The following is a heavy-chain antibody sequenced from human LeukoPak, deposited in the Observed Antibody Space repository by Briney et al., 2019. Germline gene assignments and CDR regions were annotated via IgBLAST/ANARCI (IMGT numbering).Heavy chain of an antibody. CDR3: AREALVSRLGELSPWNY. CDR1: GYTFTGYY. V-gene: IGHV1-2*06. D-gene: IGHD3-16*02. Sequence: ASVKVSCKASGYTFTGYYMHWVRQAPGQGLEWMGRINPNSGGTNCAQKFQGRVTMTRDTSISTAYMELSRLRSDDTAVYYCAREALVSRLGELSPWNYWGQGTLVTVSS. CDR2: INPNSGGT. J-gene: IGHJ4*02.